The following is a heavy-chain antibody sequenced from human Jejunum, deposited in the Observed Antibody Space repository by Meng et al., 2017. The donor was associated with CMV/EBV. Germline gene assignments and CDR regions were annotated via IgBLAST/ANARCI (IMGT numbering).Heavy chain of an antibody. Sequence: CAASGFAFSLYAVNWVRQVPGKGLEWVSSIDATSTYIYYADSVEGRFTISRDNARNLLYLHLNSVRADDTAVYFCARDLVASLAPDNWGRGTLVTVSS. J-gene: IGHJ4*02. V-gene: IGHV3-21*06. D-gene: IGHD2-8*02. CDR3: ARDLVASLAPDN. CDR2: IDATSTYI. CDR1: GFAFSLYA.